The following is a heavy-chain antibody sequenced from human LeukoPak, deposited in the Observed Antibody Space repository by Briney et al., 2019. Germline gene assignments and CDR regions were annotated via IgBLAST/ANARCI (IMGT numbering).Heavy chain of an antibody. CDR3: ARKSSTIDP. CDR1: GGSFSGYY. Sequence: PSGTLSLTCAVYGGSFSGYYWSWIRQPPGKGLEWIGEINHSGSTNYNPSLKSRVTISVDTSKNQFSLKLSSATAADTAVYYCARKSSTIDPWGQGTLVTVSS. D-gene: IGHD2-2*01. CDR2: INHSGST. J-gene: IGHJ5*02. V-gene: IGHV4-34*01.